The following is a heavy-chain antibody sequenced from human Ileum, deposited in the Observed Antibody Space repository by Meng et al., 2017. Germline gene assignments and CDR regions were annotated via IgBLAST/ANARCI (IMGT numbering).Heavy chain of an antibody. Sequence: QVQQHPVGEGLFKPSETLSLTCAVLGESINDHWWSWIRQTPGKGLEWIGEISHYGKTNYNPSLKSRVMISLDTSRDQFSLRLTSVTAADAAVYYCARVDFRGDSRDSCGLSHWGQGTLVTVSS. CDR2: ISHYGKT. CDR1: GESINDHW. J-gene: IGHJ1*01. CDR3: ARVDFRGDSRDSCGLSH. V-gene: IGHV4-34*01. D-gene: IGHD3-22*01.